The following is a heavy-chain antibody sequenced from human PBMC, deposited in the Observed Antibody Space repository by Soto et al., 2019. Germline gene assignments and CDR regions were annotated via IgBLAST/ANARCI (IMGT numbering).Heavy chain of an antibody. CDR1: GGSVSSSSYY. V-gene: IGHV4-61*01. Sequence: SETLSLTCTVSGGSVSSSSYYWGWTRQPPGKGLEWIGYIYYSGSTNYNPSLKSRVTISVDTSKNQFSLKLSSVTAADTAVYYCARSDGRYWGQGTLVTVSS. CDR3: ARSDGRY. CDR2: IYYSGST. J-gene: IGHJ4*02.